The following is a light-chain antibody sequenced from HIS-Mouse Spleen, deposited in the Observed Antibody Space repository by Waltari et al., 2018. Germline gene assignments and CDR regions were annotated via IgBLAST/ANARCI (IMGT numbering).Light chain of an antibody. V-gene: IGKV1-5*03. J-gene: IGKJ2*01. CDR3: QQYNSYPYT. CDR2: KSS. CDR1: QSISSW. Sequence: DIQMTQSPSTLSASVGDRVTITCRASQSISSWLAWYQQKPGKAPKLLIFKSSSLESGVPSRFSGSGSGTEFTLTISSLQPDDFATYYCQQYNSYPYTFGQGTKLEIK.